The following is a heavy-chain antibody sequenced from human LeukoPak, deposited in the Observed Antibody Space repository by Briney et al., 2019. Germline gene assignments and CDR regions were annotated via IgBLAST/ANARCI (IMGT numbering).Heavy chain of an antibody. CDR1: GFTFGDYA. CDR3: AKVFSTYYYGSFSGMDV. J-gene: IGHJ6*02. V-gene: IGHV3-9*01. CDR2: IDWNSGGI. Sequence: PGGSLRLSCAASGFTFGDYAIHWVRQAPGKGLEWVSGIDWNSGGIGYADSVKGRFTISRDNAKNSLYLQMNSLRAEDTALYYCAKVFSTYYYGSFSGMDVWGQGTTVTVSS. D-gene: IGHD3-10*01.